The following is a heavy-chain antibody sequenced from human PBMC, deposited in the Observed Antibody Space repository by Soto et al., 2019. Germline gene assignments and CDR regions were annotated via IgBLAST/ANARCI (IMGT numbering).Heavy chain of an antibody. CDR1: GFTFSSSE. D-gene: IGHD2-15*01. CDR2: IHPGGQTI. Sequence: ESGGGLVQPGGSLRLSCAASGFTFSSSEMYWVRQAPGKGLEWISYIHPGGQTIFYAESVKGRFTISRDNAKHSVYLQMNSLRAEDTAVSYCARRGSRWGRGTKVTVSS. CDR3: ARRGSR. V-gene: IGHV3-48*03. J-gene: IGHJ3*01.